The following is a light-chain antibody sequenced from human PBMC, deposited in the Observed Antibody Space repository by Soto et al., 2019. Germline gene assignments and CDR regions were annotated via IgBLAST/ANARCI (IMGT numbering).Light chain of an antibody. CDR3: QQRSNWGHT. J-gene: IGKJ4*01. V-gene: IGKV3-11*01. CDR1: QSVSSY. CDR2: DAS. Sequence: EIVLTQSPATLSLSPGERATLSCRASQSVSSYLAWYQQKPGQAPRLLIYDASNRATGIPARFSGSVSGTDFTLTISSLEPEDFAVYYCQQRSNWGHTFGGGTKVEIK.